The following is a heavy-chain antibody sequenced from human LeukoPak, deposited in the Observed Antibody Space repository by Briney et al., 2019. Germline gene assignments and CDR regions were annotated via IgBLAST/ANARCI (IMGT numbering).Heavy chain of an antibody. D-gene: IGHD2-15*01. Sequence: ASVKVSCKASGGTFSSYAISWVRPAPGQGLEWMGRIIPILGIANYAQKFQGRVTITADKSTSTAYMELSSLRSEDTAVYYCARDSALRGVVVVAAVYFDYWGQGTLVTVSS. CDR1: GGTFSSYA. CDR2: IIPILGIA. CDR3: ARDSALRGVVVVAAVYFDY. V-gene: IGHV1-69*04. J-gene: IGHJ4*02.